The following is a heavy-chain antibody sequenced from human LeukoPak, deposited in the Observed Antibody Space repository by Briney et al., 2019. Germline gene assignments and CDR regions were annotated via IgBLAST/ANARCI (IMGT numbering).Heavy chain of an antibody. V-gene: IGHV1-69*05. Sequence: SMKFSCKASGGTFSSYAISWVRQAPGQGLEWMGRIIPIFGTANYAQKFQGRVTITTDESTSTAYMELSSLRSEDTAVYYCARDIEDGLRYCSSTSCYSYWFDPWGQGTLVTVSS. CDR2: IIPIFGTA. J-gene: IGHJ5*02. D-gene: IGHD2-2*01. CDR3: ARDIEDGLRYCSSTSCYSYWFDP. CDR1: GGTFSSYA.